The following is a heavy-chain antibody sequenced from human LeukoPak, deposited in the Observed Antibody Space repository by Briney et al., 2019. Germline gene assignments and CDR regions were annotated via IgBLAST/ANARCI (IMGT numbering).Heavy chain of an antibody. D-gene: IGHD3-22*01. CDR3: ARGVPRYYESSGYEDDAFDI. CDR2: IKGDRSEK. Sequence: GGSLRLSCAASGFTFNNYWMAWVRQAPGKGLEWVANIKGDRSEKFYVDSVKGRFIISRDNAKNSVYLQMNSLRDEDTAVYYCARGVPRYYESSGYEDDAFDIWGQGTMVTVSS. CDR1: GFTFNNYW. V-gene: IGHV3-7*01. J-gene: IGHJ3*02.